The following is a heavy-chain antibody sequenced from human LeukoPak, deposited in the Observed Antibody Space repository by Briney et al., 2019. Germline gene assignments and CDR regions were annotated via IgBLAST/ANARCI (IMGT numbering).Heavy chain of an antibody. CDR3: ARPYSYDSRIDP. D-gene: IGHD3-22*01. V-gene: IGHV4-30-4*01. J-gene: IGHJ5*02. Sequence: LQTLSLSRTVSGGSLSSGVYYWSWIRHPPGEGLEWMSYMYWSGSTYYNPPLRGGVTIPADTSKNHRSRKLSSVTAATPPGYICARPYSYDSRIDPWGQGILVTVSS. CDR1: GGSLSSGVYY. CDR2: MYWSGST.